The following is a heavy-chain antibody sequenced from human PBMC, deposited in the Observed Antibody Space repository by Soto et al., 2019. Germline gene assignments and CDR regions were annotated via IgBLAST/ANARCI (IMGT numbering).Heavy chain of an antibody. V-gene: IGHV1-18*01. CDR3: ARGGYYDSSGSRNYHYYGMNV. J-gene: IGHJ6*02. D-gene: IGHD3-22*01. CDR2: ISPYDGNT. Sequence: ASVNVSCKASGYTFSIYGINWVLQAPGQGLEWLGWISPYDGNTKYAQILQGRVSMTTDTSTKTAYMEVRSLRSDDTAVYYCARGGYYDSSGSRNYHYYGMNVWGQGTTVTVSS. CDR1: GYTFSIYG.